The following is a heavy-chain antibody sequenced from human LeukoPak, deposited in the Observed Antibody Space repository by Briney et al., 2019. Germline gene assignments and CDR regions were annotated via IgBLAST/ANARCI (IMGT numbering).Heavy chain of an antibody. CDR3: ARVSPSSSWLTHDAFDI. D-gene: IGHD6-13*01. V-gene: IGHV3-11*01. CDR2: ISSSGSTI. CDR1: GFTFSDYY. Sequence: PGGSLRLSCAASGFTFSDYYMSWIRQAPGKGLEWVSYISSSGSTIYYADSVKGRFTISRDNAKNSLYLQMNSLRAEDTAVYYCARVSPSSSWLTHDAFDIWGQGTMVTVSS. J-gene: IGHJ3*02.